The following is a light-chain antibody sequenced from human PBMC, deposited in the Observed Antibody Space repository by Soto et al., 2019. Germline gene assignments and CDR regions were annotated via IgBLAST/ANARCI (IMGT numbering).Light chain of an antibody. CDR3: QQSYSNPPT. CDR1: QSIYSY. V-gene: IGKV1-39*01. J-gene: IGKJ4*01. Sequence: DTPMTQSPSSLSASVGDRVTITCRASQSIYSYLNWYQQKPGNVPKLLIQAASSLQGGVPSRFSGGGSGTDFILNISNLQPEDSATYYCQQSYSNPPTFGGGTKVEIK. CDR2: AAS.